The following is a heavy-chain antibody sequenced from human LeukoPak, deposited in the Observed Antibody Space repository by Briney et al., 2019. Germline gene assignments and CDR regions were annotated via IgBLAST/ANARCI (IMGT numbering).Heavy chain of an antibody. J-gene: IGHJ4*02. CDR3: AGGGWYYFDY. V-gene: IGHV4-59*01. CDR2: IYYSGST. Sequence: SETLSLTCTVSGGSISSYYWSWIRQSPGKGLEWIGHIYYSGSTNYNPSLKSRVTISVDTSKNQFSLKLTSVTAADTAVYYCAGGGWYYFDYWGQGTLVTVSS. CDR1: GGSISSYY. D-gene: IGHD6-19*01.